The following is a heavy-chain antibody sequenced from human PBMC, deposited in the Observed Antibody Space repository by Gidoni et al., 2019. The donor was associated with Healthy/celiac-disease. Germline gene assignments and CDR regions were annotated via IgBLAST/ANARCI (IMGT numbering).Heavy chain of an antibody. Sequence: EVQLVESGGGLVQPGGSLRLSCAASGFTFSSYWMHWVRQAPGKGLVWVSRINSDGSSTSYADSVKGRFTISRDNAKNTLYLQMNSLRAEDTAVYYCAREGIAAAGTRVYYYYGMDVWGQGTTVTVSS. D-gene: IGHD6-13*01. CDR2: INSDGSST. CDR1: GFTFSSYW. CDR3: AREGIAAAGTRVYYYYGMDV. V-gene: IGHV3-74*01. J-gene: IGHJ6*02.